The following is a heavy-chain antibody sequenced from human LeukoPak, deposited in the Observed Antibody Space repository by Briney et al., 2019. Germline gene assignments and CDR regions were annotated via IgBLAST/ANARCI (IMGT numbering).Heavy chain of an antibody. CDR3: ARYGLGTYYDDY. J-gene: IGHJ4*02. CDR2: IWYDGSQR. V-gene: IGHV3-33*01. D-gene: IGHD3-10*01. CDR1: GFTFSRNG. Sequence: GGSLRLSCAASGFTFSRNGMHWVRQAPGKGLEWVAVIWYDGSQRYYADSVKGRFTISRDNSENTLYLQMNSLRAEDTAVYYCARYGLGTYYDDYWGQGTLVTVSS.